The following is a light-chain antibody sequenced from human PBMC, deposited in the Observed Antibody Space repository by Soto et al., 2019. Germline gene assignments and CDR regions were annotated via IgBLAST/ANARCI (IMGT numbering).Light chain of an antibody. CDR2: DTT. J-gene: IGLJ1*01. V-gene: IGLV7-46*01. Sequence: QAVVTQEPSLTVSPGGTVTLTCGPSTGAVTNGHYPYWFQQKPGQAPRTLIYDTTNRHSWTPARFSGSLLGGKAALTLSGAQPEYEAEYYCLLSYNGPYVFXTGTKVTVL. CDR1: TGAVTNGHY. CDR3: LLSYNGPYV.